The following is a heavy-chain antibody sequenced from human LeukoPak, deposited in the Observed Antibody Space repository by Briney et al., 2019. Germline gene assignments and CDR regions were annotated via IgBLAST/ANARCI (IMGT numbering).Heavy chain of an antibody. CDR3: AKGAEIDH. V-gene: IGHV3-23*01. Sequence: GGSLRLACAASGFTFSSYWMHWVRQAPGKGLEWLSAMTGPADTTYYAESVKGRFTISRDYSKSMVFLQMNSLRVEDTAIYYCAKGAEIDHWGQGTLVTVSS. CDR1: GFTFSSYW. J-gene: IGHJ4*02. CDR2: MTGPADTT.